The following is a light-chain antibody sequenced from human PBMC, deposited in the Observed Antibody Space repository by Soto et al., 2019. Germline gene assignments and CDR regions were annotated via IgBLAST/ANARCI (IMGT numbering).Light chain of an antibody. CDR3: QQYDNLPLT. CDR1: QDISNY. V-gene: IGKV1-33*01. CDR2: DAS. Sequence: DLQMTQSEWSVFASVGGSVTIPCQASQDISNYLNWYQQKPGKAPKLLIYDASNLETGVPSRFSGSGSGTDFTFTISSLQPEDIATYYCQQYDNLPLTFGGGTKVDIK. J-gene: IGKJ4*01.